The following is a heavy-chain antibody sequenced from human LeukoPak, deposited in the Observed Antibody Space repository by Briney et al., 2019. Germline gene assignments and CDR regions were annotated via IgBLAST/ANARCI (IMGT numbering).Heavy chain of an antibody. Sequence: GGSLRLSCAASGFTFIRYTMNWVRQAPGKGLEWVSSISSASDYIYYADSVRGRFTISRDNAKDSLYLQMNSLRVEDTAIYFCARYLVTMVRELSDTTYWGQGALITVSS. V-gene: IGHV3-21*01. CDR1: GFTFIRYT. CDR2: ISSASDYI. D-gene: IGHD3-10*01. J-gene: IGHJ4*02. CDR3: ARYLVTMVRELSDTTY.